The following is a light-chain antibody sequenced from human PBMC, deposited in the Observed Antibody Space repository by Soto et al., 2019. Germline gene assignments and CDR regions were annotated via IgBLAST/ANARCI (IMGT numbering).Light chain of an antibody. J-gene: IGKJ1*01. CDR2: GAS. V-gene: IGKV3-15*01. Sequence: IEMTQSPATLSVSPGDRATLSCRASQSVRNNLAWYQRRPGQAPRLLIYGASTRATGIPARFSGSGSGTEFIITISSLQSEDFAVHYCQQYSDWPPWTFGQGTKVEIK. CDR3: QQYSDWPPWT. CDR1: QSVRNN.